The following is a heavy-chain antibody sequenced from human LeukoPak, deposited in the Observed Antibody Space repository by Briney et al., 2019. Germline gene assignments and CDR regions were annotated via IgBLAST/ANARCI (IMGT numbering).Heavy chain of an antibody. Sequence: GGSLGLSCAASGFTFSSYGMHWVRQAPGKGLEWVAVIWYDGSNKYYADSVKGRFTISRDNSKNTLYLQMNSLRAEDTAVYYCARSTYYDFWSGYPCGMDVWGQGTTVTVSS. V-gene: IGHV3-33*01. CDR3: ARSTYYDFWSGYPCGMDV. CDR1: GFTFSSYG. J-gene: IGHJ6*02. D-gene: IGHD3-3*01. CDR2: IWYDGSNK.